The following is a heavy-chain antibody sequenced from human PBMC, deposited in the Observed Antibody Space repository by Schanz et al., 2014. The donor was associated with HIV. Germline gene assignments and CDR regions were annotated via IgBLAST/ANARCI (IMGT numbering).Heavy chain of an antibody. Sequence: QVQLVQSGSEVTKPGSSVKVSCTASGGTFSIYAISWVRQAPGQGLEWMGGIIPIFGTANYAQKFQGRVTITADESTSTAYMELSSLRSEDTAVYYCARGRYSGSYYNYWGQGTLVTVSS. J-gene: IGHJ4*02. CDR3: ARGRYSGSYYNY. CDR1: GGTFSIYA. D-gene: IGHD1-26*01. CDR2: IIPIFGTA. V-gene: IGHV1-69*01.